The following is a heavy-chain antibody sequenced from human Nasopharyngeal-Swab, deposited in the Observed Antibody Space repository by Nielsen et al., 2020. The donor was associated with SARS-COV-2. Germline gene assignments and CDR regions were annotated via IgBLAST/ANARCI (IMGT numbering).Heavy chain of an antibody. V-gene: IGHV3-11*04. CDR2: ISSSSSTI. Sequence: GGSLRLSCAASGFTFSDYYMSWIRQAPGKGLEWVSYISSSSSTIYYADSVKGRFTISRDNAKNSLYLQMNSLRAEDTAVYYCARATYYYDSSGYFDYWGQGTLVTVSS. D-gene: IGHD3-22*01. J-gene: IGHJ4*02. CDR1: GFTFSDYY. CDR3: ARATYYYDSSGYFDY.